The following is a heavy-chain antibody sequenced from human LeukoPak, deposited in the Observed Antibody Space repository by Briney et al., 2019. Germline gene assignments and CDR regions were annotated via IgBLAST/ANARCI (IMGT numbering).Heavy chain of an antibody. Sequence: PSETLSLTCTVSGGSISSSSYYWGWIRQPPGKGLEWIGSIYHSGSTYYNPSLKSRVTISVDTSKNQFSLKLSSVTAADTAVFYCAGSDYYYCMDVWGKGTTVTVSS. CDR3: AGSDYYYCMDV. CDR1: GGSISSSSYY. CDR2: IYHSGST. J-gene: IGHJ6*03. V-gene: IGHV4-39*01. D-gene: IGHD3-10*01.